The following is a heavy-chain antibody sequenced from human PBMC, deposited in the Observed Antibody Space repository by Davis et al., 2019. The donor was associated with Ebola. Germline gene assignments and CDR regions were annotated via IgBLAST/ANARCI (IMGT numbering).Heavy chain of an antibody. CDR1: GYTFNTYG. CDR2: IIPILGIA. Sequence: SVKVSCKASGYTFNTYGITWVRQAPGQGLEWMGGIIPILGIANYAQKFQGRVTITADKSTSTAYMELSSLSSKDTAVYYCALWGYCSSTSCYYHYYYYMDVWGKGTTVTVSS. CDR3: ALWGYCSSTSCYYHYYYYMDV. V-gene: IGHV1-69*10. J-gene: IGHJ6*03. D-gene: IGHD2-2*01.